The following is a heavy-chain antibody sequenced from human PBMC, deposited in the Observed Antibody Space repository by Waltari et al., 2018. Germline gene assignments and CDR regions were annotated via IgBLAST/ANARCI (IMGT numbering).Heavy chain of an antibody. Sequence: QVQLQQWGAGLLKPSETLSLTCAVYGGSFSGYYWSWIRQPPGEGLEWIGEINHSGSTNYNPSLKSRVTISVDTSKNQFSLKLSSVTAADTAVYYCARHDAIFGAEDWGQGTLVTVSS. V-gene: IGHV4-34*01. CDR1: GGSFSGYY. CDR2: INHSGST. CDR3: ARHDAIFGAED. D-gene: IGHD3-3*01. J-gene: IGHJ4*02.